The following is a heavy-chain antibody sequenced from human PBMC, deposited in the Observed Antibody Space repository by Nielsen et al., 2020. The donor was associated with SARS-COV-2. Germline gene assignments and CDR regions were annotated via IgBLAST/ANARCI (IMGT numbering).Heavy chain of an antibody. CDR3: AKNGGSYFDY. CDR2: ISSSSSYT. V-gene: IGHV3-11*06. Sequence: GGSLRLSCAASGFTFSDYYMSWIRQAPGKGLEWVSYISSSSSYTNYADSVKGRFTISRDNSKNTLYLQMNSLRAEDTAVYYCAKNGGSYFDYWGQGTLVTVSS. CDR1: GFTFSDYY. D-gene: IGHD1-26*01. J-gene: IGHJ4*02.